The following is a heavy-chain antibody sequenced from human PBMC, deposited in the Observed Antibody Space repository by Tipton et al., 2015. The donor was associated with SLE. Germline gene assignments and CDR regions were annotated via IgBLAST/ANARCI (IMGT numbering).Heavy chain of an antibody. CDR2: ISDSGFRT. CDR1: GFTFGTYA. J-gene: IGHJ6*02. Sequence: GSLRLSCAASGFTFGTYALSWVRQAPGKGLEWVSGISDSGFRTYSTDSVKGRFTVSRDNSKNTLYLQMNSLRADDTAVYYCAKDGSGSYLWGYYGMDVWGQGTTVTVSS. CDR3: AKDGSGSYLWGYYGMDV. D-gene: IGHD3-10*01. V-gene: IGHV3-23*01.